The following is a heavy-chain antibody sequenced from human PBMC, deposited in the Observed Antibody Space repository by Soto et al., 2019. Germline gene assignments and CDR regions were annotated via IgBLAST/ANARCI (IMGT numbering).Heavy chain of an antibody. D-gene: IGHD4-4*01. CDR1: GFTFSSYA. CDR2: ISYSGGST. Sequence: AGSLRLSCAASGFTFSSYAMSWVRHAPGKGLEWVSAISYSGGSTYYADPVKGRFTISRDNSKNTLYLQMNSLRVDDTAVYYCAKVPTGEMATVFQAFDIWGQGTMVTVSS. CDR3: AKVPTGEMATVFQAFDI. J-gene: IGHJ3*02. V-gene: IGHV3-23*01.